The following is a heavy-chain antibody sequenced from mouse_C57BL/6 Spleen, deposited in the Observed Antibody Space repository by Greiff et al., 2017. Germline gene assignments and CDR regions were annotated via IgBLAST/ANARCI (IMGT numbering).Heavy chain of an antibody. CDR1: GYTFTSYG. J-gene: IGHJ4*01. V-gene: IGHV1-81*01. Sequence: VKLVESGAELARPGASVKLSCKASGYTFTSYGISWVKQRTGQGLEWIGEIYPRSGNTYYNEKFKGKATLTADKSSSTAYMELRSLTSEDSAVYFCAGYYGNYDAMDYWGQGTSVTVSS. CDR3: AGYYGNYDAMDY. CDR2: IYPRSGNT. D-gene: IGHD2-1*01.